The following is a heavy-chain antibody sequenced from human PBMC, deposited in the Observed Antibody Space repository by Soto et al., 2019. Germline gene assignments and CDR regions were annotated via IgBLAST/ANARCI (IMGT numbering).Heavy chain of an antibody. Sequence: GGSLRLSCAASGFTFSSYAMSWVRQAPGKGLEWVSAISGSGGSTYYADSVKGRFTISRDNSKNTLYLQMNSLRAEDTAVYYCAKTGPGYCSSTSCPLDYWGQGTLVTVSS. J-gene: IGHJ4*02. V-gene: IGHV3-23*01. CDR2: ISGSGGST. D-gene: IGHD2-2*01. CDR1: GFTFSSYA. CDR3: AKTGPGYCSSTSCPLDY.